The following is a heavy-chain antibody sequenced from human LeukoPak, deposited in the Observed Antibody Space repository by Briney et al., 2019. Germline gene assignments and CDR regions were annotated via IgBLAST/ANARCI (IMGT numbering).Heavy chain of an antibody. CDR1: GGTFSSYA. J-gene: IGHJ4*02. D-gene: IGHD3-22*01. CDR2: ISAYNGNT. CDR3: ARQDYYDSSGYGY. Sequence: ASVKVSCKASGGTFSSYAISWVRQAPGQGLEWMGWISAYNGNTNYAQKLQGRVTMTTDTSTSTAYMELRSLRSDDTAVYYCARQDYYDSSGYGYWGQGTLVTVSS. V-gene: IGHV1-18*01.